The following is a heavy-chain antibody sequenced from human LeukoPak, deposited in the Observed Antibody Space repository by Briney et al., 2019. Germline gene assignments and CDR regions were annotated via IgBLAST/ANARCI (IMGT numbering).Heavy chain of an antibody. D-gene: IGHD2-2*01. CDR2: ISSSGSTI. Sequence: GGSLRLSCGASGFTFSDYYMSWIRQAPGKGLEWVSYISSSGSTIYYADSVKGRFTISRDNAKNSLYLQMNSLRAEDTAVYYCARIPPGYCSSTSCWSLDYWGQGTLVTVSS. J-gene: IGHJ4*02. V-gene: IGHV3-11*01. CDR3: ARIPPGYCSSTSCWSLDY. CDR1: GFTFSDYY.